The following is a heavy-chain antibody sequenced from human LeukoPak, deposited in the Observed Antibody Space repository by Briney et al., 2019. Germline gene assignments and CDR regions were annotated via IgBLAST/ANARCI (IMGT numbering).Heavy chain of an antibody. V-gene: IGHV1-2*02. J-gene: IGHJ5*02. Sequence: ASVKVSCKASGYTFTGYYMHWVRQAPGQGFEWMGWINPNSGGTNYAQKFQGRVTMTRDTSISTAYVELSRLRSDDTAVYYCARDYYDSSGYYRPWGQGTLVTVSS. CDR1: GYTFTGYY. CDR2: INPNSGGT. CDR3: ARDYYDSSGYYRP. D-gene: IGHD3-22*01.